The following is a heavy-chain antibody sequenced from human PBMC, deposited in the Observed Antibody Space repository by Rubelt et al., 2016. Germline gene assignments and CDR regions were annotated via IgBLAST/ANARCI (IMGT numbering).Heavy chain of an antibody. CDR2: ISGSGGST. D-gene: IGHD5-24*01. V-gene: IGHV3-23*01. CDR3: AKGGVGYNPGYYYYYGMDV. J-gene: IGHJ6*02. Sequence: WVSAISGSGGSTYYADSVKGRFTISRDNSKNTLYLQMNSLRAEDTAVYYCAKGGVGYNPGYYYYYGMDVWGQGTTVTVSS.